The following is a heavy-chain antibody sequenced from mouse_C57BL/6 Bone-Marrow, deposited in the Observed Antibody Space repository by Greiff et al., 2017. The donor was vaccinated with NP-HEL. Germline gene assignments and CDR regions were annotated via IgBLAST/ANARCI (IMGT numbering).Heavy chain of an antibody. J-gene: IGHJ4*01. CDR2: IDPENGDT. CDR3: TTGDAMDY. Sequence: EVKVVESGAELVRPGASVKLSCTASGFNIKDDYMHWVKQRPEQGLEWIGWIDPENGDTEYASKFQGKATITADTSSNTAYLQLSSLTSEDTAVYYCTTGDAMDYWGQGTSVTVSS. CDR1: GFNIKDDY. V-gene: IGHV14-4*01.